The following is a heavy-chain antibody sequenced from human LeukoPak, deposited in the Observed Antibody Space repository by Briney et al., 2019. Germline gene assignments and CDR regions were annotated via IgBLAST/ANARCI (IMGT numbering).Heavy chain of an antibody. J-gene: IGHJ4*02. CDR1: GFTFTTHW. Sequence: PGGSLRLSCAASGFTFTTHWMSWVRQAPGKGLEWVANIKQDGSDKHYVESVKGRFTISRDNAKNSLYLQMNSLRAEDTAVYYCARDGRNSSGWYRDYWGQGTLVTVSS. CDR3: ARDGRNSSGWYRDY. D-gene: IGHD6-19*01. CDR2: IKQDGSDK. V-gene: IGHV3-7*01.